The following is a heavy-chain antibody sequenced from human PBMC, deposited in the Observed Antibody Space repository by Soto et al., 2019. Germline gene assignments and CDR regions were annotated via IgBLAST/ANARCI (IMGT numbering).Heavy chain of an antibody. CDR1: GGSISTVDYW. D-gene: IGHD3-10*01. V-gene: IGHV4-30-4*01. J-gene: IGHJ4*02. CDR3: ARGPSGNKVDS. Sequence: QVQLQESGPGLVKPSQTLSLTCTVSGGSISTVDYWWSWIRQSPDMGLEWIGHIYDGGRTYNNPSLESRVTKSEDTSKRQLPRTWSCARAAATAVFYCARGPSGNKVDSWGQGTLVTVS. CDR2: IYDGGRT.